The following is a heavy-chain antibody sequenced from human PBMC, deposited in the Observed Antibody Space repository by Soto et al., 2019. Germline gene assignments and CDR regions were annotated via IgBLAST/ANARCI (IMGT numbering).Heavy chain of an antibody. CDR1: GFTFSSYW. Sequence: GGSLRLSCAAAGFTFSSYWMNWVRQAPGKGLEWVANIKQDGSEKYYVDSVKGRFTISRDNAKNSLYLQMNSLRVEDTAVYYCVRPHYDSSAYQAKWGQGTLVTV. D-gene: IGHD3-22*01. CDR3: VRPHYDSSAYQAK. CDR2: IKQDGSEK. V-gene: IGHV3-7*01. J-gene: IGHJ4*02.